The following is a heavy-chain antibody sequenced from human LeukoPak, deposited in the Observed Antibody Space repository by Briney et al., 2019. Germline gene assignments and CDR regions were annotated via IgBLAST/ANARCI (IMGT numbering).Heavy chain of an antibody. J-gene: IGHJ4*02. Sequence: SETLSLTCTVSGGSISSSSYYWGWIRQPPGKGLEWIGNIYYSGSAYYNPSLKGRVTISVDTSENQFSLKLSSVTAADTAVYYCGRLWGGWYLFDFWGQGTLVTVSS. V-gene: IGHV4-39*01. CDR3: GRLWGGWYLFDF. CDR1: GGSISSSSYY. D-gene: IGHD6-19*01. CDR2: IYYSGSA.